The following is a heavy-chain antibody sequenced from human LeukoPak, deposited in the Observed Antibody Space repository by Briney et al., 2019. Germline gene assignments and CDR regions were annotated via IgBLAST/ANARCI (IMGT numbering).Heavy chain of an antibody. CDR3: ARDLGYGDLTNYYYYYGMDV. D-gene: IGHD4-17*01. J-gene: IGHJ6*04. Sequence: ASVKVSCKASGGTFSSYAISWVRQAPGQGLEWMGGIIPIFGTANYAQKFQGRVTITADESTSTAHMELSSLRSEDTAVYYCARDLGYGDLTNYYYYYGMDVWGKGTTVTVSS. V-gene: IGHV1-69*13. CDR1: GGTFSSYA. CDR2: IIPIFGTA.